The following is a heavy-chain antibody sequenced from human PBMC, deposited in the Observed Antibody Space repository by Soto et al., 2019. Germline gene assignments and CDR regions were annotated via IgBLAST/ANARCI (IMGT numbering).Heavy chain of an antibody. V-gene: IGHV3-23*01. CDR1: GFTFSSYA. D-gene: IGHD1-7*01. Sequence: PGGSLRLSCAASGFTFSSYAMSCVRQAPGKGLEWVSAISGSGGSTYYADSVKGRFTISRDNSKNTLYLQMNSLRAGDTAVYYCAKDRSSFTNYFDPWGQGTLVTVSS. J-gene: IGHJ5*02. CDR3: AKDRSSFTNYFDP. CDR2: ISGSGGST.